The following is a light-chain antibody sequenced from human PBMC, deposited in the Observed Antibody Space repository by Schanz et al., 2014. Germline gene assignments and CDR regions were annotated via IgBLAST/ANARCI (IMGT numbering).Light chain of an antibody. Sequence: DIQMTQSPSTLSASVGDRVTLTCRASQGISSYLAWYQQKPGKAPKLLIYAASTLQSGVPSRFSGSGSGTDFTLTISSLQPEDFATYYCQQANSFPISFGQGTRLEIK. J-gene: IGKJ5*01. CDR3: QQANSFPIS. V-gene: IGKV1-9*01. CDR1: QGISSY. CDR2: AAS.